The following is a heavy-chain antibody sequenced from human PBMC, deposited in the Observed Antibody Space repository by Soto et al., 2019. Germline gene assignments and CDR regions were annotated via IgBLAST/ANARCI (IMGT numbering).Heavy chain of an antibody. V-gene: IGHV1-18*01. D-gene: IGHD2-15*01. CDR2: ISAYNGNT. CDR1: GYTFTSYG. CDR3: ARDAPETRYCSGGSCSGFDY. Sequence: QVQLVQSGAEVKKPGASVKVSCKASGYTFTSYGISWVRQARGQGLEWMGWISAYNGNTNYAQKLQGRVTMTTDTSTSTAYMELRSLRSDDTAVYYCARDAPETRYCSGGSCSGFDYWGQGTLVTVSS. J-gene: IGHJ4*02.